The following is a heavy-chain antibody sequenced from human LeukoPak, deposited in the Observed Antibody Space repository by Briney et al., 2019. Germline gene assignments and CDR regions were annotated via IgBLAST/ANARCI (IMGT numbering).Heavy chain of an antibody. CDR3: TRGTSMDV. Sequence: GGSLRLSCAASGFTFSTYWMYWVRRGPGKGLAWVSRINSDGSTTGYADSVKGRFTISRDNAKNTLYLQMNSLRAEDTAVYYCTRGTSMDVWGQGTTVTVSS. CDR2: INSDGSTT. V-gene: IGHV3-74*01. CDR1: GFTFSTYW. D-gene: IGHD1-7*01. J-gene: IGHJ6*02.